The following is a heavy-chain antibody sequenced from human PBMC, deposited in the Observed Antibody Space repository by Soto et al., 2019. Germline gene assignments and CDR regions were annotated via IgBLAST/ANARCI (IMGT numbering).Heavy chain of an antibody. J-gene: IGHJ6*02. D-gene: IGHD1-20*01. CDR3: ARSITGNASPGGYGMDV. CDR2: IYPGDSDT. V-gene: IGHV5-51*01. CDR1: GYSFTSYW. Sequence: LGESLKISCKGSGYSFTSYWIGWVRQMPGKGLEWMGIIYPGDSDTRYSPSFQGQVTISADKSISTAYLQWSSLKASDTAMYYCARSITGNASPGGYGMDVWGQGTTVTVSS.